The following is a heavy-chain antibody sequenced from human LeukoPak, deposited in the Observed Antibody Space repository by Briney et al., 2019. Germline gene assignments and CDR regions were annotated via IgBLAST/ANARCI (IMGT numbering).Heavy chain of an antibody. CDR1: GGSFSGYY. J-gene: IGHJ5*02. CDR2: INHSGST. Sequence: PSETLSLTCAVYGGSFSGYYWSWIRQPPGKGLEWIGEINHSGSTNYNPSLKSRVTISVGTSKNQFSLKLSSVTAADTAVYYCARERRITMVRGVIITGWFDPWGQGTLVTVSS. CDR3: ARERRITMVRGVIITGWFDP. V-gene: IGHV4-34*01. D-gene: IGHD3-10*01.